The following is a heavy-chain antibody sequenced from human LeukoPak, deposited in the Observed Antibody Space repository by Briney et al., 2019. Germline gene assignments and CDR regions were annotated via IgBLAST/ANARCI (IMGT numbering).Heavy chain of an antibody. CDR3: ARDGRFDFFDY. D-gene: IGHD3-10*01. J-gene: IGHJ4*02. Sequence: GGSLRLSCAASGFTFSSYSMNWVRQAPGKGLEWVSSISSSSSYIYYADSVKGRFTISRDNAKNSLYLQMNSLRAENTAVYYCARDGRFDFFDYWGQGTLVTVSS. CDR2: ISSSSSYI. CDR1: GFTFSSYS. V-gene: IGHV3-21*01.